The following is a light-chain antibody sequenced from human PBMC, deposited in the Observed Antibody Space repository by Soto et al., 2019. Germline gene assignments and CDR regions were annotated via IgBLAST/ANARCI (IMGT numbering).Light chain of an antibody. Sequence: DIQVTQSPPSLSASVGDRVTITCRASRDIDNSLAWYQPIPGKAPKLXIYAASTLQSGVPSRFRGSGSGTSFTLTITTLKPEDVATYYCQKYNKAPWIFGQGTKVEIK. V-gene: IGKV1-27*01. CDR2: AAS. CDR3: QKYNKAPWI. J-gene: IGKJ1*01. CDR1: RDIDNS.